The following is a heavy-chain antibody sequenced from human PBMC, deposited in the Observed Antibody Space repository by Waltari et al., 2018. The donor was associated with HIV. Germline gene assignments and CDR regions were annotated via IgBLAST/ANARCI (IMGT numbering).Heavy chain of an antibody. V-gene: IGHV4-39*07. CDR1: GGSISSTSYY. D-gene: IGHD3-9*01. J-gene: IGHJ4*02. CDR3: ARERSYYDIFSDFYPLFDY. Sequence: QLQLQESGPGLVKPSETLSLTCTVSGGSISSTSYYWAWIRQPPGKGLEWIGSISYSGSTYQNPSRKSRVTISVDTSKNQFSLNLTSVTAADTAVYYCARERSYYDIFSDFYPLFDYWGQGTLATVSS. CDR2: ISYSGST.